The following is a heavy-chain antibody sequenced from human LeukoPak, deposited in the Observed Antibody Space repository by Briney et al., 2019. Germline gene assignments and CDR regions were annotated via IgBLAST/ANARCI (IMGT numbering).Heavy chain of an antibody. CDR3: AREPTGASDAFDI. V-gene: IGHV3-48*02. D-gene: IGHD1-14*01. CDR1: GFTFSSYC. Sequence: GGSLRLSCAASGFTFSSYCMNWVRQAPGKGLEWVSYINSRSSSIDYADSVKGRFTISRDNAKKSLNLQMNSLRDEDTAVYYCAREPTGASDAFDIWGQGTMVTVSS. CDR2: INSRSSSI. J-gene: IGHJ3*02.